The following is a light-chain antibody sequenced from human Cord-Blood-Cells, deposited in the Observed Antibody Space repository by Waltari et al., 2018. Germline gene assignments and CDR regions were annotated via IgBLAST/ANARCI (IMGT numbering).Light chain of an antibody. V-gene: IGLV2-14*01. J-gene: IGLJ3*02. CDR2: DVS. CDR1: SSDVGGYNY. CDR3: SSYTSSSTLE. Sequence: QSALTQPASVSGSPGQSITISCTGTSSDVGGYNYLSWYQQHPGKAPKLRIYDVSNRPSGVSNRFSGAKSGNTASVTISGLQAEDEGDYYCSSYTSSSTLEFGGGTKLTVL.